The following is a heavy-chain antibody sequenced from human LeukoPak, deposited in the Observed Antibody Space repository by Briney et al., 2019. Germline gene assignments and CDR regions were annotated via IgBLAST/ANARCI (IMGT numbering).Heavy chain of an antibody. D-gene: IGHD3-16*01. CDR1: GLTFSTSW. CDR3: ASGGFTYTY. CDR2: IKQDGSEQ. V-gene: IGHV3-7*01. J-gene: IGHJ4*02. Sequence: PGGSLRLSCAASGLTFSTSWMTWVRQAPGKGLEWVANIKQDGSEQYYVDSVKGRFTISRDNAKNSLYLQMNSLRAEDTAVYYCASGGFTYTYWGQGTLVTVSS.